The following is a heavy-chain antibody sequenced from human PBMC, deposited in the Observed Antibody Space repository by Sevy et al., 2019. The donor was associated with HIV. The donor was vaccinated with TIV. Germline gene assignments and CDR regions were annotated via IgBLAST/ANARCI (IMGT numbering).Heavy chain of an antibody. V-gene: IGHV4-39*01. CDR2: ISYSGST. CDR3: ARHLHFYGIDV. J-gene: IGHJ6*02. D-gene: IGHD3-3*02. Sequence: SETLSLTCTVSGGSISSDSFLWGWIRQTPGEGLSWIGSISYSGSTYYDPSLKSRITVDVDTSKKQFSLELRSLTAADTAMYYCARHLHFYGIDVWGPGTTVTISS. CDR1: GGSISSDSFL.